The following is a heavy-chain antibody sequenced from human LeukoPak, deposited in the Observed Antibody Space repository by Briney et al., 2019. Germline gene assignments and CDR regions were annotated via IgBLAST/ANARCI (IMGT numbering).Heavy chain of an antibody. CDR3: AKSEGATEFIFDY. V-gene: IGHV3-23*01. CDR1: GFTFSSYA. CDR2: ISGSGGST. J-gene: IGHJ4*02. Sequence: GGSLRLSCAASGFTFSSYAMSWVRQAPGKGLERVSAISGSGGSTYYADSVKGRFTISRDNSKNTLYLQMNSLRAEDTAVYYCAKSEGATEFIFDYWGQGTLVTVSS. D-gene: IGHD1-26*01.